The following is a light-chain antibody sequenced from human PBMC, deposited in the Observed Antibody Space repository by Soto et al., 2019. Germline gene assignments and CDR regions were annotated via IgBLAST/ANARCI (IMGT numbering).Light chain of an antibody. CDR1: SSDVGSYNL. Sequence: QSALTQPASVSGSPGQSITISCTGTSSDVGSYNLVSWYQQHPGEVPKLMIYEGTQRPSGVSNRFSGSKSGNTASLTISGLQAEDEADYYCCSYAGSFYVFGTGTKLTVL. CDR3: CSYAGSFYV. CDR2: EGT. J-gene: IGLJ1*01. V-gene: IGLV2-23*01.